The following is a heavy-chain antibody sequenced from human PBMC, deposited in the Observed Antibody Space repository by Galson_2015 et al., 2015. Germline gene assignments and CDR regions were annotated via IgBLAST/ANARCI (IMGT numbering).Heavy chain of an antibody. J-gene: IGHJ3*02. V-gene: IGHV2-70*04. CDR2: IDWDGNK. Sequence: PALVKPKQTLTLPCTSSGFSLSTTAMRVGWIRQPPGKALECLDRIDWDGNKYYSTSLRTRLTISKDTSKNQVVLTMTNMDPVDTATYYCARTTAAAGNGGAFDIWGQGTMATVSS. D-gene: IGHD6-13*01. CDR1: GFSLSTTAMR. CDR3: ARTTAAAGNGGAFDI.